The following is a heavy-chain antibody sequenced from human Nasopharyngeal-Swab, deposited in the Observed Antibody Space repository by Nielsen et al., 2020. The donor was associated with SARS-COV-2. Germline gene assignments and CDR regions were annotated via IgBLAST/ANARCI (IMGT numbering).Heavy chain of an antibody. V-gene: IGHV3-7*01. D-gene: IGHD3-16*01. J-gene: IGHJ6*02. CDR3: ARKGAYYYYYYGMDV. CDR2: IKQDGSEK. Sequence: WIRQPPGKGLEWVANIKQDGSEKYYVDSVKGRFTISRDNAKNSLYLQMNSLRAEDTAVCYCARKGAYYYYYYGMDVWGQGTTVTVSS.